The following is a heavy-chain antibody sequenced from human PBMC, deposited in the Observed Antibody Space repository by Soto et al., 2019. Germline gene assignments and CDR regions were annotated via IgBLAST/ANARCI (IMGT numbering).Heavy chain of an antibody. CDR3: ARRGQNYYDSSGYPNHGMDV. J-gene: IGHJ6*02. V-gene: IGHV1-8*01. CDR1: GYTFTSYD. D-gene: IGHD3-22*01. Sequence: GASVKVSCKVSGYTFTSYDINWVRQATGQGLEWMGWMNPDSGNTGYAQKFQGRVTMTRNTSISTAYMELSSLRSEDTAVYYCARRGQNYYDSSGYPNHGMDVWGQGTTVTVSS. CDR2: MNPDSGNT.